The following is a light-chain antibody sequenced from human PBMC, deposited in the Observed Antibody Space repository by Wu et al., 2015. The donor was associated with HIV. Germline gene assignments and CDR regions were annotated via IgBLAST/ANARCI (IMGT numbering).Light chain of an antibody. Sequence: EIVLTQSPGTLSLSPGERATLSCRASQSISSSYLAWYQQKPGQAPRLLIYGASSRATGIPDRFSGSGSGTDFTLTISRLEPEDFALYYCQQYGSSPTFGPGTKVDIK. CDR2: GAS. V-gene: IGKV3-20*01. J-gene: IGKJ3*01. CDR1: QSISSSY. CDR3: QQYGSSPT.